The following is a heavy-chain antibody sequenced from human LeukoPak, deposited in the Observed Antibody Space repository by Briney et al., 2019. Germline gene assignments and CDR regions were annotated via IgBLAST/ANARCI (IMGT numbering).Heavy chain of an antibody. V-gene: IGHV4-59*01. Sequence: SETLSLTCTVSGAPISNFYWSWVRQPPGKGLEWIGYISYSGTTSYNPSLKSRVTISVDTSKNHFSLKLNSVTAADTAVYYCATWGRSAYNFDYWGQGTLVTVSS. CDR1: GAPISNFY. J-gene: IGHJ4*02. CDR2: ISYSGTT. CDR3: ATWGRSAYNFDY. D-gene: IGHD3-16*01.